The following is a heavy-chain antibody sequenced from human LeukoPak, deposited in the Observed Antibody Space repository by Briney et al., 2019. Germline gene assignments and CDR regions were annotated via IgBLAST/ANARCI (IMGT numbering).Heavy chain of an antibody. J-gene: IGHJ6*02. CDR1: GGSFSGYY. CDR3: ARVRSSRGLGDYGDFYYYYGVDV. Sequence: SETLSLTCAVYGGSFSGYYWSWIRQPPGKGLEWIGEINHSGSTNYNPSLKSRVTISVDTSKNQFSLKLSSVTAADTAVYYCARVRSSRGLGDYGDFYYYYGVDVWGQGTTVTVSS. V-gene: IGHV4-34*01. CDR2: INHSGST. D-gene: IGHD4-17*01.